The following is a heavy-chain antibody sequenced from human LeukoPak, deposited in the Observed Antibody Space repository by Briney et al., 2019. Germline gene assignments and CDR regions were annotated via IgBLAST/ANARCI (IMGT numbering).Heavy chain of an antibody. CDR2: ISGSGGST. V-gene: IGHV3-23*01. CDR1: GFTFSSYA. D-gene: IGHD6-13*01. CDR3: AKAIAAAATMTYFDC. J-gene: IGHJ4*02. Sequence: GGSLRLSCAVSGFTFSSYAMSWVRQAPGKGLEWVSAISGSGGSTYYADSVKGRFTISRDNSKNTLYLQMNSLRAEDTAVYYCAKAIAAAATMTYFDCWGQGTLVTVSS.